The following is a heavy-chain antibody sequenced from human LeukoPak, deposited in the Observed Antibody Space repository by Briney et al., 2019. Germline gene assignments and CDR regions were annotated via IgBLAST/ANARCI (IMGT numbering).Heavy chain of an antibody. D-gene: IGHD3-9*01. CDR2: ISGSGGST. J-gene: IGHJ4*02. Sequence: GGSLRLSCAASEFTFSNYGMSWVRQAPGKGLEWVSAISGSGGSTYYADSVKGRFTISRDNSKNTLYLQMNSLRAEDTAVYYCAKDRVKGGYDILTGYHYDYWGQGTLVTVSS. V-gene: IGHV3-23*01. CDR1: EFTFSNYG. CDR3: AKDRVKGGYDILTGYHYDY.